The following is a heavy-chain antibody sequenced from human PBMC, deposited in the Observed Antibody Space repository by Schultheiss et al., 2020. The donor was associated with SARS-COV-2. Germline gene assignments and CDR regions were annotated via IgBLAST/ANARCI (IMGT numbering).Heavy chain of an antibody. CDR1: GFTFSSYA. CDR2: ISYDGSNK. D-gene: IGHD2-21*01. J-gene: IGHJ3*02. CDR3: ARARHIVVVADAFDI. Sequence: GGSLRLSCAASGFTFSSYAMSWIRQAPGKGLEWVAVISYDGSNKYYADSVKGRFTISRDNSKNTLYLQMNSLRAEDTAVYYCARARHIVVVADAFDIWGQGTMVTVSS. V-gene: IGHV3-30*07.